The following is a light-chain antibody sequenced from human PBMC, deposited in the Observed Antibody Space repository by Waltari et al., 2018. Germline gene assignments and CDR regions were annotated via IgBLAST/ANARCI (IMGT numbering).Light chain of an antibody. J-gene: IGKJ2*01. Sequence: DIQMTQSPSTLSASVGDRVTITCRASQSISSWLAWYQQKPGKAPKLLIYKASSLESGVPSRFSGSGSRTEFTLTISSLQAEDVAVYYCQQCYSSPYTFGQGTKLEIK. CDR2: KAS. CDR1: QSISSW. V-gene: IGKV1-5*03. CDR3: QQCYSSPYT.